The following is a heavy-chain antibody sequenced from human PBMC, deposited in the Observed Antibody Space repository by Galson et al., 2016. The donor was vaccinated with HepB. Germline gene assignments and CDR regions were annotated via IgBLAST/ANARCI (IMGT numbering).Heavy chain of an antibody. CDR2: ISSSSSYI. J-gene: IGHJ3*02. CDR1: GFTFSNYS. D-gene: IGHD2-15*01. CDR3: ARDTVVVVVAALVFDI. Sequence: SLRLSCAASGFTFSNYSMNWVRQAPGKGLEWVSSISSSSSYIYYADSVKGRFTISRDNAKNSLYLQMNSLRAEDTAVYYCARDTVVVVVAALVFDIWGQGTMVTVSS. V-gene: IGHV3-21*01.